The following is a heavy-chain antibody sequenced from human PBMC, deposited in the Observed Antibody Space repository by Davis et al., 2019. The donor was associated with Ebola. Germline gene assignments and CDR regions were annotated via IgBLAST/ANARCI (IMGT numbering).Heavy chain of an antibody. V-gene: IGHV3-23*01. CDR3: AKVASRAVYYSMDV. CDR1: GFPLSLFA. CDR2: FSGSGGGA. J-gene: IGHJ6*04. Sequence: RGSLRLSCAASGFPLSLFAMSWVRQAPGKGLEWVSSFSGSGGGAFYADSVKGRFTISRDDSKRTVDLQMNSLRVEDTGIYYCAKVASRAVYYSMDVWGKGTTVTVSS.